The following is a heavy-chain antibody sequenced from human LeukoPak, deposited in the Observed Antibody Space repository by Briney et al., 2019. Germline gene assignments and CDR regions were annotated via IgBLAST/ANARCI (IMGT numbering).Heavy chain of an antibody. V-gene: IGHV3-11*05. CDR2: ISSSSSYT. CDR1: GFTVSSNY. CDR3: ARDSSGWYSPIDY. J-gene: IGHJ4*02. D-gene: IGHD6-19*01. Sequence: GGSLRLSCAASGFTVSSNYMSWIRQAPGKGLEWVSYISSSSSYTNYADSVKGRFTISRDNAKNSLYLQMNSLRAEDTAVYYCARDSSGWYSPIDYWGPGTLVTVSS.